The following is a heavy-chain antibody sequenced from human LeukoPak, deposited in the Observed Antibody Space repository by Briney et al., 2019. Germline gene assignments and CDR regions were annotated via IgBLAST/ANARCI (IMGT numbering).Heavy chain of an antibody. CDR2: IRYEGSNK. Sequence: GGSLRLSCAAAGFTFSSYGMHWVRQAPGKGLEWVAFIRYEGSNKYYADSVKGRFTIPRDNSKNTLYLQMNSLRAEDTAVYYCALRRDGYQLVFYYYYSMDVWGKGTTVTVSS. D-gene: IGHD5-24*01. V-gene: IGHV3-30*02. CDR3: ALRRDGYQLVFYYYYSMDV. CDR1: GFTFSSYG. J-gene: IGHJ6*03.